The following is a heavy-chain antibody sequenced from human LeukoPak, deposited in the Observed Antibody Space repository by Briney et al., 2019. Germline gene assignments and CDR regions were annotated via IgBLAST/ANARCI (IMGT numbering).Heavy chain of an antibody. J-gene: IGHJ5*02. Sequence: SETLSLTCAVSGGSITGVVYSGGWIRQPPGKGLGWMGYIYHSGSTYYNPSLKSRVTISVDWSKNQFSLKLSSVTAADTAVYYCARGYCSSTSCYPNWFDPWGQGTLVTVSS. CDR2: IYHSGST. CDR1: GGSITGVVYS. CDR3: ARGYCSSTSCYPNWFDP. D-gene: IGHD2-2*01. V-gene: IGHV4-30-2*01.